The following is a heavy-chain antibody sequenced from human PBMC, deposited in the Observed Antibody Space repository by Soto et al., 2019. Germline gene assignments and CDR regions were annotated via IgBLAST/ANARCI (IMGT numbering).Heavy chain of an antibody. CDR2: ISTTGKI. Sequence: SETLSLTCTVSGGSLNKYYWSWIRQPAGRGPEWIGRISTTGKIASTPSLKSRLSMSVDTSKNQFSLRLTSVTAADTAVYYCARDRLLSLRFLEASLNWFDPWGQGTLVTVSS. CDR3: ARDRLLSLRFLEASLNWFDP. J-gene: IGHJ5*02. V-gene: IGHV4-4*07. CDR1: GGSLNKYY. D-gene: IGHD3-3*01.